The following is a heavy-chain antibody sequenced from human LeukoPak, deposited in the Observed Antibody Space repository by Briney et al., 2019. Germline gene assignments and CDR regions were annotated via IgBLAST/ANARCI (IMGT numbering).Heavy chain of an antibody. CDR2: ISSNGGST. Sequence: GGSLRLSCSASGFTFSTSAMHWVRQAAGKGLEYVSAISSNGGSTYYADSVKGRFTISRDNSKNTLHLQMSSLRAEDTAVYYCVGVRWFGGSNWFYPWGQGTLVTVSS. V-gene: IGHV3-64D*09. D-gene: IGHD3-10*01. J-gene: IGHJ5*02. CDR1: GFTFSTSA. CDR3: VGVRWFGGSNWFYP.